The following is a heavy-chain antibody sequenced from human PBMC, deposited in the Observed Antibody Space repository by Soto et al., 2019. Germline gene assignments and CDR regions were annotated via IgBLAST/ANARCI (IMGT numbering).Heavy chain of an antibody. J-gene: IGHJ5*02. CDR2: IYYSGST. V-gene: IGHV4-59*01. D-gene: IGHD2-2*01. CDR3: ARDDCSSTSCYGYNWFDP. Sequence: SETLSLTCTVSGGSISSYYWSWIRQPPGKGLEWIGYIYYSGSTNYNPSLKSRVTIQVDTSKKQFSLKLSSVTAADTAVYYCARDDCSSTSCYGYNWFDPWGQGTLGTV. CDR1: GGSISSYY.